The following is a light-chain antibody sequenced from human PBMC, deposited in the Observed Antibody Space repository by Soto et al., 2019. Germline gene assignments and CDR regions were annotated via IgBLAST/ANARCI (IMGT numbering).Light chain of an antibody. J-gene: IGKJ1*01. CDR2: AAS. V-gene: IGKV1-39*01. Sequence: DIQMTQSPSSLSASVGDRVTITCRASQSISSYLNWYQQKPGKAPKLLIYAASSLQSGVPSRFSGSGSGTDFTLTISSLQPEDFATYYCQPSYSTRWTFGQGTKVDIK. CDR1: QSISSY. CDR3: QPSYSTRWT.